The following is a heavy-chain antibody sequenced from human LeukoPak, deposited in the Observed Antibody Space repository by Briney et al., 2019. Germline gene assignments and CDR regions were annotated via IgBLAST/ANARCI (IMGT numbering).Heavy chain of an antibody. CDR3: ARDQRLGGQHYYYYYMDV. Sequence: PGGSLRLSCAASGFTFSSYGMSWVRQAPGKGLEWVSAISGSGGSTYYADSVKGRFTISRDNSKNTLYLQMNSLRAEDTAVYYCARDQRLGGQHYYYYYMDVWGKGTTVTVSS. CDR1: GFTFSSYG. V-gene: IGHV3-23*01. J-gene: IGHJ6*03. CDR2: ISGSGGST. D-gene: IGHD3-10*01.